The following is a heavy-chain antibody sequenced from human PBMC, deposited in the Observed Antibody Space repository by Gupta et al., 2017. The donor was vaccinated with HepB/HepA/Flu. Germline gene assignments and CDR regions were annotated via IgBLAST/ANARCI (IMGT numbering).Heavy chain of an antibody. D-gene: IGHD6-19*01. V-gene: IGHV4-59*08. CDR3: ARLWPTVAAYWY. Sequence: QVQLQESGPGLVKLSETLSLTCNVPGGSISSYYWSWIRQPPGKGLEWIWYIYYSGSTNYNPSLKSRVTISVDTSKNQFSLKLSSVTAADTAVYYCARLWPTVAAYWYWGQGTLVTVSS. CDR1: GGSISSYY. J-gene: IGHJ4*02. CDR2: IYYSGST.